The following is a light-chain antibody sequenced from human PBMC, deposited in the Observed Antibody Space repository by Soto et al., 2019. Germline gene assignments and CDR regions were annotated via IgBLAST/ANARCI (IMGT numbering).Light chain of an antibody. CDR1: SSNIGSNT. CDR2: SND. J-gene: IGLJ3*02. Sequence: QSVLTQPPSASGTPGQRVTISCSGSSSNIGSNTVNWYQQLPGTAPKLLIYSNDQRPSGVPDRFSGSKSGTSASLAISGLQYEDEADYYCAAWDDSLNGLLFGGGTKVTVL. CDR3: AAWDDSLNGLL. V-gene: IGLV1-44*01.